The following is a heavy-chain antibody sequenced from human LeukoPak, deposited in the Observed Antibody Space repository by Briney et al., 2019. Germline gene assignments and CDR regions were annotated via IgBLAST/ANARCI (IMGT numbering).Heavy chain of an antibody. Sequence: GGSLRLSCAASGFTFSDTWMHWVRQVPGKGLVWVSRIRGDGSDARYAESVKGRFTISRDNAKNTLYLQMNSLRAEDTAVYYCARGTKEGLITMIVVVRDFDYWGQGTLVTVSS. V-gene: IGHV3-74*01. CDR3: ARGTKEGLITMIVVVRDFDY. D-gene: IGHD3-22*01. J-gene: IGHJ4*02. CDR1: GFTFSDTW. CDR2: IRGDGSDA.